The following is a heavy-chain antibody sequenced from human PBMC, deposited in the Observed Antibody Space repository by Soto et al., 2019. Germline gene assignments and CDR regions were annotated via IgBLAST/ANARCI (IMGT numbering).Heavy chain of an antibody. CDR3: ERGKYRRPPPPY. J-gene: IGHJ4*02. CDR1: GDTFTGYY. V-gene: IGHV1-2*02. CDR2: INPNSGGT. Sequence: ASVKVSCKASGDTFTGYYMHWVRQAPGQGLEWMGWINPNSGGTNYAQKFQGRVTMTRDTSISTAYMELSRLRSDDTAVYYCERGKYRRPPPPYGGQGTLVTVSS. D-gene: IGHD3-16*02.